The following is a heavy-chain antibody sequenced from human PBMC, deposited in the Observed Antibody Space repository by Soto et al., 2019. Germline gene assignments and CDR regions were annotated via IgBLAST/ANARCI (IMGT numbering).Heavy chain of an antibody. J-gene: IGHJ6*02. Sequence: QVPLVQSGAEVKKPGASVKVSCKASGYTFTSYGISRVRQAPGQGLEWLGWISAYNGNTNYAQKLQGRVTMTTDTSTSTAYMELRSLRFGDTAVYYCARDREGGLWCGADCYYGMDVWGQGTTVTVSS. CDR2: ISAYNGNT. CDR1: GYTFTSYG. V-gene: IGHV1-18*01. D-gene: IGHD3-10*01. CDR3: ARDREGGLWCGADCYYGMDV.